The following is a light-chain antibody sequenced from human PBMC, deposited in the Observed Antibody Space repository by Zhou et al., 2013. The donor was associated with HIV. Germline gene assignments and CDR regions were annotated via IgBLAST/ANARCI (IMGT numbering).Light chain of an antibody. CDR2: AAS. CDR1: QDINIY. J-gene: IGKJ3*01. CDR3: QQYHTYPLI. Sequence: AIRITQSPSSLSASTGDRVNITCRASQDINIYLAWYQQKQGKAPKLLIYAASTLQSGVPSRFSGSGSGTDFILTINCLQSEDLATYYCQQYHTYPLIFGPGTKLDIK. V-gene: IGKV1-8*01.